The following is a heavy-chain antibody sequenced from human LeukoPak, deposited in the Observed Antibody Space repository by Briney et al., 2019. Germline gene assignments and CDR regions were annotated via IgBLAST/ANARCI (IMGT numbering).Heavy chain of an antibody. Sequence: GGSLRLSCAASGFTFSSYAMSWVRQAPGKGLEWVSAISGSGGDTYYADSVKGRFTISRDNSKNTLYLQMNSLRADDTTVYYCAREGHCSTTSCYTPFDYWGQGTLVTVSS. CDR2: ISGSGGDT. D-gene: IGHD2-2*02. J-gene: IGHJ4*02. CDR1: GFTFSSYA. CDR3: AREGHCSTTSCYTPFDY. V-gene: IGHV3-23*01.